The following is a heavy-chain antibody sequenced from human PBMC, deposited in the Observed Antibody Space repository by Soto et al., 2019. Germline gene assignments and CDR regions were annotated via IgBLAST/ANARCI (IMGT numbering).Heavy chain of an antibody. D-gene: IGHD4-4*01. CDR1: GFTFSGYW. V-gene: IGHV3-7*03. CDR2: IKHGGSVQ. J-gene: IGHJ4*02. CDR3: ARAPYSNAWYRFDL. Sequence: PGGSLRLSCEASGFTFSGYWMSWVRQAPGKGLEWVADIKHGGSVQYYVDSVKGRFTISRDNAKKLLYLQMNGLRAEDTALYYCARAPYSNAWYRFDLWGQGTLVTVSS.